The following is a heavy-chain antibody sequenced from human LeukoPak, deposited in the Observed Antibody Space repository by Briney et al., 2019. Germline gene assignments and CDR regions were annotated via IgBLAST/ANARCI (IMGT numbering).Heavy chain of an antibody. CDR1: GFTLSAYW. V-gene: IGHV3-7*03. Sequence: GGSLRLSCAASGFTLSAYWMSWVRQLPGKGLEWVANIKQDAGEIRYVDSVKGRFTISRDNAKNFLYLQMNSLRPEDTALYYCAKAGDTAMVSSHGMDVWGQGTTVTVSS. CDR3: AKAGDTAMVSSHGMDV. D-gene: IGHD5-18*01. CDR2: IKQDAGEI. J-gene: IGHJ6*02.